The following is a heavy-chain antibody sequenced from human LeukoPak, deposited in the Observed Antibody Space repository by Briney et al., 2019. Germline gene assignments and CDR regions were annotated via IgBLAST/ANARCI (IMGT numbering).Heavy chain of an antibody. CDR3: ARDPSIVGAKNYYYMDV. CDR2: ISYDGGNK. V-gene: IGHV3-30*04. Sequence: GGSLRLSCAASGFTFSSYAMHWVRQAPGKGLEWVAVISYDGGNKYYADSVKGRFTISRDNSKNTLYLQMNSLRAEDTAVYCCARDPSIVGAKNYYYMDVWGKGTTVTVSS. D-gene: IGHD1-26*01. J-gene: IGHJ6*03. CDR1: GFTFSSYA.